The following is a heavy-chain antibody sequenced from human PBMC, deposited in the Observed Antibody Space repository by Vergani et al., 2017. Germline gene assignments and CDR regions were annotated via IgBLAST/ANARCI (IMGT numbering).Heavy chain of an antibody. CDR1: GFTFSSYE. D-gene: IGHD3-10*01. CDR2: ISSSGSSI. J-gene: IGHJ6*02. Sequence: EVQLVESGGGLVQPGGSLRLSCAASGFTFSSYEMNWVRQAPGKGLEWVSYISSSGSSIYYADSVKGRFTISRDNAKNSLYLQMNSLRAEDTAVYYCARXTSTRSYYYGSGSYYHYGMDVWGQGTTVTVSS. V-gene: IGHV3-48*03. CDR3: ARXTSTRSYYYGSGSYYHYGMDV.